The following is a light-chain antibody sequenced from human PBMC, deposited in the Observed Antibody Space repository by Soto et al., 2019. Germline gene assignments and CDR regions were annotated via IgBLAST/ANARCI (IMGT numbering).Light chain of an antibody. CDR3: AAWDDTLKRYV. J-gene: IGLJ1*01. V-gene: IGLV1-44*01. CDR1: NSNIASNT. CDR2: YNN. Sequence: QSVLAQPPSASETPGQTVSISCSGSNSNIASNTVNWYQHLPGTAPKLLIYYNNQRPLGVPDRFSGSKSGTSASLAISGLQSEDESDYYCAAWDDTLKRYVFGTGTKVTVL.